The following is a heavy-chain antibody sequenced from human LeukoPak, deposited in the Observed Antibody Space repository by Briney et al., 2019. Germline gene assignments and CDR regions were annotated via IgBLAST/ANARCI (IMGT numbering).Heavy chain of an antibody. J-gene: IGHJ3*02. D-gene: IGHD3-16*02. Sequence: ASVKVSCKASGYTFTGYYMHWVRQAPGQGLEWMGWINPNSGGTNYAQKFQGRVTMTRDTSISTAYMELSRLRSDDTAVYYCARRVSLGELSSHDAFDIWGQGTMVTVSS. CDR2: INPNSGGT. CDR1: GYTFTGYY. CDR3: ARRVSLGELSSHDAFDI. V-gene: IGHV1-2*02.